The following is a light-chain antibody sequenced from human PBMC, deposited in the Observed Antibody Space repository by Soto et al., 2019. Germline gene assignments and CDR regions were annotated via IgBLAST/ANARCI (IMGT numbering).Light chain of an antibody. J-gene: IGKJ2*01. CDR1: QNVGASY. V-gene: IGKV3-20*01. CDR3: QKYGGPPYT. CDR2: GAP. Sequence: EIVLTQSPGTLSLSPGERAALSCRASQNVGASYIAWYQQKPGQAPRLLMSGAPRRATGIADRFSGSGSGTDFTLTITRLEPEDFAVYYCQKYGGPPYTFGQGSKLEI.